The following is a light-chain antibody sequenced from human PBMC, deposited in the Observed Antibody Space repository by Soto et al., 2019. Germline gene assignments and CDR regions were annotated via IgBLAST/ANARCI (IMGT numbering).Light chain of an antibody. CDR1: QSVSSN. V-gene: IGKV3-15*01. CDR2: GAS. Sequence: IVMTQSPATLSVSPGERATLSCRASQSVSSNLAWYQQKPGQAPRLLIYGASTRATDIPARFSGSGSGTEFTLTISSLQSEDFAVYYCQQYNKWPPVTFGGGTKVDIK. J-gene: IGKJ4*01. CDR3: QQYNKWPPVT.